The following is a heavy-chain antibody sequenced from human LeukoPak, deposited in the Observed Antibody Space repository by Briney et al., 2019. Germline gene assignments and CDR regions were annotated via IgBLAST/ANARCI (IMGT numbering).Heavy chain of an antibody. CDR2: IKPNSGVT. V-gene: IGHV1-2*02. CDR3: ARPTYCDSNCYFNFDY. D-gene: IGHD2-21*02. J-gene: IGHJ4*02. CDR1: GYTFATYF. Sequence: ASVKVSCKTSGYTFATYFMHWVRQAPGQGLEWMGYIKPNSGVTNYAQKFRGRVTMTWDTSISTAYIELSGLTSDDTAIYYCARPTYCDSNCYFNFDYWGQGTLVTVSS.